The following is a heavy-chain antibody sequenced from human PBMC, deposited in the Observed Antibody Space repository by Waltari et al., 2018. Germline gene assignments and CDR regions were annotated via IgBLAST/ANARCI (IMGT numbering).Heavy chain of an antibody. Sequence: QVQLVESGGGVVHPGRSLRLSCAASCFTFRYHAMHWVRQAPGKGLEWVAGISYDGSDEHYADSVRGRFTISRDDSKDTVNLQMNSLRPEDTAVYYCARDGPLQIQSWYSFDYWGQGTLVTVSS. V-gene: IGHV3-30*07. J-gene: IGHJ4*02. CDR2: ISYDGSDE. CDR3: ARDGPLQIQSWYSFDY. CDR1: CFTFRYHA. D-gene: IGHD5-18*01.